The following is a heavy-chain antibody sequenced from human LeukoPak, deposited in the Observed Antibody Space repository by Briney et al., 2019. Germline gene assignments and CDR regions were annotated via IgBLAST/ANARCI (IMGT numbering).Heavy chain of an antibody. J-gene: IGHJ4*02. CDR3: ARVAGGIPDY. CDR2: IKQDGSEK. CDR1: GVTFSSYA. D-gene: IGHD6-19*01. Sequence: PGGSLRLSCGASGVTFSSYAMSWVRQAPGKGLEWVANIKQDGSEKYYVDSVAGRFTISRDNAKNSLFLQMNSLRVEDTAVFYCARVAGGIPDYWGQGARVTVSS. V-gene: IGHV3-7*01.